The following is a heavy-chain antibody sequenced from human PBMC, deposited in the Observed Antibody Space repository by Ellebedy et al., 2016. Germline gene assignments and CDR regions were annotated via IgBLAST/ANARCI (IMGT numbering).Heavy chain of an antibody. CDR3: ARGLPVGQWLVIPFDY. D-gene: IGHD6-19*01. Sequence: SETLSLTXTVSGGSISSYYWSWIRQPPGKGLEWIGYIYYSGSTNYNPSLKSRVTISVDTSKNQFSLKLSSVTAADTAVYYCARGLPVGQWLVIPFDYWGQGTLVTVSS. V-gene: IGHV4-59*08. CDR2: IYYSGST. J-gene: IGHJ4*02. CDR1: GGSISSYY.